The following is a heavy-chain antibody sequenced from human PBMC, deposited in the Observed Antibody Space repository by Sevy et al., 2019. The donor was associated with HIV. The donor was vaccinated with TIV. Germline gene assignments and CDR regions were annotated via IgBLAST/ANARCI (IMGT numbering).Heavy chain of an antibody. J-gene: IGHJ4*02. V-gene: IGHV3-11*01. Sequence: GGSLRLSCAASGFTFSDYYMSWIRQAPGKGLEWVSYISSSGSTIYYADSVKGRFTISRDNAKNSLYLQMNSLRAEDTAVYYCARDDQIVGVKTNIDYWGQGTLVTVSS. CDR2: ISSSGSTI. CDR3: ARDDQIVGVKTNIDY. D-gene: IGHD1-26*01. CDR1: GFTFSDYY.